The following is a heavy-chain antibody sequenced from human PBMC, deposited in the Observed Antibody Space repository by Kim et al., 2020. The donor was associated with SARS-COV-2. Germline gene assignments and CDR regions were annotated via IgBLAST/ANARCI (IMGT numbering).Heavy chain of an antibody. Sequence: SETLSLTCTVSGGSISSYYWSWIRQPPGKGLEWIGYIYYSGSTNYNPSLKSRVTISVDTSKNQFSLKLSSVTAADTAVYYCSRTPGLVGYYYYYGMDVWGQGTTVTVSS. J-gene: IGHJ6*02. CDR3: SRTPGLVGYYYYYGMDV. CDR1: GGSISSYY. CDR2: IYYSGST. V-gene: IGHV4-59*08. D-gene: IGHD2-15*01.